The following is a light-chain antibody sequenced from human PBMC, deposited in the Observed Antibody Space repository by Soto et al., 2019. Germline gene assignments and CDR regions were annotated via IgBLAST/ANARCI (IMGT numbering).Light chain of an antibody. CDR2: GAS. Sequence: EIVITQCPATLSVSPGERATLSCRASQSVATNLAWYQQKPGQPPRLLIYGASTRATGIPARFSGSGSGTEFTLTISSLQSVDFAVYSCQQYNNWPWTFGQGTKVDIK. CDR1: QSVATN. CDR3: QQYNNWPWT. J-gene: IGKJ1*01. V-gene: IGKV3-15*01.